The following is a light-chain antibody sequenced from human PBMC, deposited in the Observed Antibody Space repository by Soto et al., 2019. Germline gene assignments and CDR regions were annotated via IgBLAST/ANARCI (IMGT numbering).Light chain of an antibody. Sequence: QSVLTQPASVSGSPGQSITISCTGTSSDVGGYNYVSWYQQHPGKAPKLMIYDVTNRPSGVSDRFSGSKSGNTASLTISGLHPEDEADYYCSSYSTRSTPRSVLGTGTKVTVL. CDR3: SSYSTRSTPRSV. CDR1: SSDVGGYNY. J-gene: IGLJ1*01. V-gene: IGLV2-14*03. CDR2: DVT.